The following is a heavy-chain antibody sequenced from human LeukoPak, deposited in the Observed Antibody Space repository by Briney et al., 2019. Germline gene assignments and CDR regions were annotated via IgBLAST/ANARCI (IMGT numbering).Heavy chain of an antibody. D-gene: IGHD3-16*01. CDR2: INHSGST. V-gene: IGHV4-39*07. CDR3: ARGPRGYFQH. CDR1: GGSISSDSHY. Sequence: PSETLSLTCTVSGGSISSDSHYWSWIRQPPGKGLEWIGEINHSGSTNYNPSLKSRVTISVDTSKNQFSLKLSSVTAADTAVYYCARGPRGYFQHWGQGTLVTVSS. J-gene: IGHJ1*01.